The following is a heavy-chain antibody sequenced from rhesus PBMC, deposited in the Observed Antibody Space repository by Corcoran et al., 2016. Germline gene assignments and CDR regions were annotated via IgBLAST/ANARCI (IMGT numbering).Heavy chain of an antibody. Sequence: QVTLKESGPALVKPTQTLTLTCTFSGFSLTTSGMGVGWIRQPPGKALEWLALIYWDDDKRYSTSLKCRLTISKDTSKNQVVLTMTNMDPVDTATYYCARGVGYSGSYYLGGDFDYWGQGVLVTVSS. CDR3: ARGVGYSGSYYLGGDFDY. J-gene: IGHJ4*01. CDR2: IYWDDDK. CDR1: GFSLTTSGMG. V-gene: IGHV2-174*01. D-gene: IGHD3-16*01.